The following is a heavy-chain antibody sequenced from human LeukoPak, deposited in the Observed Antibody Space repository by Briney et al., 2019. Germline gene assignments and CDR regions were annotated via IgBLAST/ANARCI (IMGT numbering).Heavy chain of an antibody. Sequence: ASVKVSCKASGYTFTSYDINWVRQATGQGLEWMGWMNPNSGNTGYAQKFQGRVTITRDTSASTAYMELSSLRSEDTAVYYCARDRGEYYYDSSGYYYDNPIFDYWGQGTLVTVSS. J-gene: IGHJ4*02. D-gene: IGHD3-22*01. CDR2: MNPNSGNT. V-gene: IGHV1-8*01. CDR1: GYTFTSYD. CDR3: ARDRGEYYYDSSGYYYDNPIFDY.